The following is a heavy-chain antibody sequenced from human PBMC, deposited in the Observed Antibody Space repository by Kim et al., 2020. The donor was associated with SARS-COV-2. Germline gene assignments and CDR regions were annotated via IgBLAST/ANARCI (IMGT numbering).Heavy chain of an antibody. V-gene: IGHV3-33*01. CDR1: GFTFSSYG. J-gene: IGHJ6*02. D-gene: IGHD3-10*01. CDR3: ARDPDIWFRYGMDV. CDR2: IWYDGSNK. Sequence: GGSLRLSCAASGFTFSSYGMHWVRQAPGKGLEWVAVIWYDGSNKYYADSVKGRFTISRDNSKNTLYLQMNSLRAEDTAVYYCARDPDIWFRYGMDVWGQGTTVTVSS.